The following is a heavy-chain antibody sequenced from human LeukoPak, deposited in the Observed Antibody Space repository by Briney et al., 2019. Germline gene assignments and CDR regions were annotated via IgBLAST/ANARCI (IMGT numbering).Heavy chain of an antibody. J-gene: IGHJ4*02. CDR3: ARHVPVWIAARRTYYFDY. V-gene: IGHV4-34*01. CDR1: GGSFSGYY. Sequence: SETLSLTCAVYGGSFSGYYWSWIRQPPGKGLEWIGEINHSGSTNYNPSLKSRVTISVDTSKNQFSLKLSSVTAADTAVYYCARHVPVWIAARRTYYFDYWGQGTLVTVSS. CDR2: INHSGST. D-gene: IGHD6-6*01.